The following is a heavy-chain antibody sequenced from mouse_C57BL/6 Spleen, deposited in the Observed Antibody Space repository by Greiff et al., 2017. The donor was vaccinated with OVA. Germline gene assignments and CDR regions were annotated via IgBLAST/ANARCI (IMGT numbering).Heavy chain of an antibody. D-gene: IGHD1-1*01. CDR3: ARSGYYDYAMDY. CDR1: GYAFTGYY. J-gene: IGHJ4*01. CDR2: INPSTGGT. V-gene: IGHV1-42*01. Sequence: EVQLQQSGPELVKPGASVKISCKASGYAFTGYYMNWVKQSPEKSLEWIGEINPSTGGTTYNQKFKAKATLTVDKSSSTAYMQLKSLTSEDSAVYYCARSGYYDYAMDYWGQGTSVTVSS.